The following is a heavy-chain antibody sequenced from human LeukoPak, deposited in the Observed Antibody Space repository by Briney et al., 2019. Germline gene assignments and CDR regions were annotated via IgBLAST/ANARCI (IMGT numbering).Heavy chain of an antibody. CDR1: GFTFSSYA. V-gene: IGHV3-23*01. CDR3: AREYDYGDYGVTFDY. Sequence: GGSLRLSCAASGFTFSSYAMSWVRQAPGKGLEWVSAITGSGGSTYYADSVKGRFTISRDNSKNTLYLQMNSLRAEDTAVYYCAREYDYGDYGVTFDYWGQGTLVAVSS. D-gene: IGHD4-17*01. CDR2: ITGSGGST. J-gene: IGHJ4*02.